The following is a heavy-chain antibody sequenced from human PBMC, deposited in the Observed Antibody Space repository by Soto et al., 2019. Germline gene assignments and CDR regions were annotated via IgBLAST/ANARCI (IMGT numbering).Heavy chain of an antibody. V-gene: IGHV1-3*04. CDR2: INTGNGNT. Sequence: ASVKVSCKASGYTLTDYAMHWVRQAPGQRLEWMRWINTGNGNTKYSRKFQGRVTITRDTSASTAYMELSSLRSEDTAVYYCARDLGGWPDYWGQGTLVTVSS. CDR3: ARDLGGWPDY. D-gene: IGHD2-15*01. CDR1: GYTLTDYA. J-gene: IGHJ4*02.